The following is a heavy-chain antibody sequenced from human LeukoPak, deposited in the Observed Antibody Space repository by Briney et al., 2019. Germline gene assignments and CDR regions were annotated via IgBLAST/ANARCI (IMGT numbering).Heavy chain of an antibody. CDR3: ARVVNWGSPDAFDV. CDR1: GGSFSTYY. Sequence: SETLSLTCAVYGGSFSTYYWSWIRQPPGKGLEWIGEINDSEITNYNPSLKSRVTISVDTSKNQFSLKLTSVTAADTAVYYCARVVNWGSPDAFDVWGQGTMITVSS. CDR2: INDSEIT. D-gene: IGHD7-27*01. J-gene: IGHJ3*01. V-gene: IGHV4-34*01.